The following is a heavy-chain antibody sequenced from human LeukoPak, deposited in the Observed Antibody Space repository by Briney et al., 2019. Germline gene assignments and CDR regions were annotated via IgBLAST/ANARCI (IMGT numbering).Heavy chain of an antibody. CDR2: INPNSGGT. V-gene: IGHV1-2*02. J-gene: IGHJ4*02. CDR1: GYTFTVYY. Sequence: VASVKVSCKVSGYTFTVYYMHWVRQAHGQGLEWLGWINPNSGGTNYAQNFQGRVTMTRDTSISTAYMELSRLRSDDTAVYYCARDQGHGGNSWDYWGQGTLVTVSS. CDR3: ARDQGHGGNSWDY. D-gene: IGHD4-23*01.